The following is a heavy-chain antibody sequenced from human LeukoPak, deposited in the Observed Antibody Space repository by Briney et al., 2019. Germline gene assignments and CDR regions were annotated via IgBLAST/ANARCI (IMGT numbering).Heavy chain of an antibody. V-gene: IGHV3-30*04. CDR2: ISYDGSNK. D-gene: IGHD6-13*01. Sequence: PGRSLRLFCAASGFTFSSYAMHWVRQAPGKGLEWVAVISYDGSNKYYADSVKGRFTISRDNSKNTLYLQMNSLRAEDTAVYYCARVGSAAAGLRNFDYWGQGTLVTVS. CDR1: GFTFSSYA. CDR3: ARVGSAAAGLRNFDY. J-gene: IGHJ4*02.